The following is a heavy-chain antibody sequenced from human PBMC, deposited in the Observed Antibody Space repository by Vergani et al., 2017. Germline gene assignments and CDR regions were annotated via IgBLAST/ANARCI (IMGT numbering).Heavy chain of an antibody. CDR2: IYTSGST. Sequence: QVQLQESGPGLVKPSQTLSLTCTVSGGSISSGSYYWSWIRQPAGKGLEWIGRIYTSGSTNYNPSLKSRVTISVDTSKNQFSLKLSSVTAADTAVYYCARYGGGVIVDYWGQGTLVTVSS. CDR1: GGSISSGSYY. J-gene: IGHJ4*02. D-gene: IGHD3-16*02. V-gene: IGHV4-61*02. CDR3: ARYGGGVIVDY.